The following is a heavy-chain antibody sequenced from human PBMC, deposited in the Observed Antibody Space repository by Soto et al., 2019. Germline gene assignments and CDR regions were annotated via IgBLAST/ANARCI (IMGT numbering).Heavy chain of an antibody. Sequence: GGSLRLSCXASGFTFNNHAMNWVRQAPGKGLEWVSAISGRGDSTYYADSVKGRFTISRDNSKNTLYLQMNSLRAEDTAVYYCAKAGPSSGYYYASDYWGQGTLVTVSS. J-gene: IGHJ4*02. CDR2: ISGRGDST. CDR1: GFTFNNHA. CDR3: AKAGPSSGYYYASDY. D-gene: IGHD3-22*01. V-gene: IGHV3-23*01.